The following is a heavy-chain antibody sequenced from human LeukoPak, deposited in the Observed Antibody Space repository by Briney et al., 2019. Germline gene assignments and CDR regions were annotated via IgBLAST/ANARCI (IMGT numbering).Heavy chain of an antibody. D-gene: IGHD3-10*01. V-gene: IGHV4-30-2*01. CDR3: ARQGLPGYYYGMDV. Sequence: SETLSLTCAVSGGSISSGGYSWSWIRQPPGKGLEWIGYIYHSGSTYYNPSLKSRVTISVDTSKNQFSLKLSSVTAADTAVYYCARQGLPGYYYGMDVWGQGTTVTVSS. CDR2: IYHSGST. J-gene: IGHJ6*02. CDR1: GGSISSGGYS.